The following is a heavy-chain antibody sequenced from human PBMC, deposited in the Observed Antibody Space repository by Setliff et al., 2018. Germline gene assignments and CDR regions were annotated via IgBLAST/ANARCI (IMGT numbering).Heavy chain of an antibody. V-gene: IGHV4-34*01. CDR2: ISHSGDP. CDR3: ARERYFDY. CDR1: GGSFSGYH. Sequence: SETLSLTCAVYGGSFSGYHWSWIRQPPGKGLEWIGEISHSGDPNYNPSLKSRVTISLDTSKNQFSLKLTSVTAADTAVYYCARERYFDYWGQGTLVTVSS. J-gene: IGHJ4*02.